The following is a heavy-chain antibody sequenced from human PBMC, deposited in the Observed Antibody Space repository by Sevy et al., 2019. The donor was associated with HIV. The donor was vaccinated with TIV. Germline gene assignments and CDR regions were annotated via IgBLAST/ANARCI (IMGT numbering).Heavy chain of an antibody. V-gene: IGHV3-33*01. D-gene: IGHD3-10*01. CDR2: IWSDGSSK. Sequence: GGSLRLSCVASQFNFDTYAIHWVRQAPGKGLEWVAMIWSDGSSKDYAESVKGRFAISRDNSQNTAFLQMNSLRAEDTGVYYCATNMVHAGAYDSYFNFWGQGSLVTVSS. CDR1: QFNFDTYA. CDR3: ATNMVHAGAYDSYFNF. J-gene: IGHJ4*02.